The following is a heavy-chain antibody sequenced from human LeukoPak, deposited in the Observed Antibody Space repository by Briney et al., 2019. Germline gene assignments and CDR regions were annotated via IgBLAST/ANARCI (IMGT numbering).Heavy chain of an antibody. CDR1: GFAVSSNY. CDR2: IYSGGNT. Sequence: PGGSLRLSCAASGFAVSSNYMSWVRQAPGKGLEWVSVIYSGGNTYYADSVKGRFTISRDNYKNTLYLQMNSLRAEDTAVYYCVRVHVGTDMVDIDYWGQGTLVTVSS. D-gene: IGHD5-18*01. CDR3: VRVHVGTDMVDIDY. V-gene: IGHV3-53*01. J-gene: IGHJ4*02.